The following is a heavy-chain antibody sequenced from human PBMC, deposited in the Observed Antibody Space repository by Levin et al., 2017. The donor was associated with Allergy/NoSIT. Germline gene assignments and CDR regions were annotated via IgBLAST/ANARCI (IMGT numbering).Heavy chain of an antibody. V-gene: IGHV3-11*05. J-gene: IGHJ6*03. Sequence: GGSLRLTCAASGFTFSDDYVSWIRQAPGKGLEWVSGISSTSTSTKYADSVKGRFTISRDNAKNSLYLQMNSLRVEDTAVYYCARDRGIHRFGDYYMDVWGKGTTVTVSS. CDR1: GFTFSDDY. CDR3: ARDRGIHRFGDYYMDV. D-gene: IGHD3-10*01. CDR2: ISSTSTST.